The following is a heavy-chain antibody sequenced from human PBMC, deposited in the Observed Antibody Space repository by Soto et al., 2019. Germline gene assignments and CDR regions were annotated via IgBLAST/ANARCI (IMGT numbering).Heavy chain of an antibody. Sequence: ESGPTLVNPTETLTLTCTVSGFSLSNARMGVSWIRQPPGKALEWLAHIFSNDEKSYSTSLKSRLTISKDTSKSQVVPTMTNMDPVDTATYYCARIKRGYDFYYYGMDVWGQGTTVTVSS. CDR1: GFSLSNARMG. V-gene: IGHV2-26*01. J-gene: IGHJ6*02. D-gene: IGHD5-12*01. CDR3: ARIKRGYDFYYYGMDV. CDR2: IFSNDEK.